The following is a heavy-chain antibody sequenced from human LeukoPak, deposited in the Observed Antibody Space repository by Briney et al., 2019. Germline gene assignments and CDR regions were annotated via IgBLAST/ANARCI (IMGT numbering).Heavy chain of an antibody. CDR3: AKSALHYGSGSYYPY. J-gene: IGHJ4*02. CDR2: IRYDGSNK. Sequence: GGSLRLSCAASGFTFSSYGMHWVRQAPGKGLEWVAFIRYDGSNKYYADSVKGRFTISRDNSKNTLYLQMNSLRAEDTAVYYCAKSALHYGSGSYYPYWGQGTLVTVSS. CDR1: GFTFSSYG. D-gene: IGHD3-10*01. V-gene: IGHV3-30*02.